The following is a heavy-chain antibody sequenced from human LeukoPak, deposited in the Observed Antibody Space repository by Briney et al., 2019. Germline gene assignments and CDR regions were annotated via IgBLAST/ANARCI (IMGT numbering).Heavy chain of an antibody. CDR3: ARGGSYVSAIWYSHPSNYFDP. D-gene: IGHD6-13*01. J-gene: IGHJ5*02. CDR2: INLRGST. Sequence: SETLSLTCAVYGESFDRHYWPWIRQSPGKGLEWIREINLRGSTSYSPSLKSRVTISQDESKNQFSLKLTSMTAADTAVYYCARGGSYVSAIWYSHPSNYFDPWGHGTVVTVSS. CDR1: GESFDRHY. V-gene: IGHV4-34*01.